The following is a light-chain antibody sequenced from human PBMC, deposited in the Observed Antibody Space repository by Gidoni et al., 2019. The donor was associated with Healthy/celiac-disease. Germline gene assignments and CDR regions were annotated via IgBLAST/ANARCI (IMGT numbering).Light chain of an antibody. CDR3: QQYNNWPEA. V-gene: IGKV3-15*01. CDR2: GAS. Sequence: DIVMTQSPATLSVSPGERATLSCRASQSVSSNLAWYQQKPGQAPRLLIYGASTRATGSPARFSGSGSGTEFTLTISSRQSEDFAVYYCQQYNNWPEAFGPGTKVDIK. J-gene: IGKJ3*01. CDR1: QSVSSN.